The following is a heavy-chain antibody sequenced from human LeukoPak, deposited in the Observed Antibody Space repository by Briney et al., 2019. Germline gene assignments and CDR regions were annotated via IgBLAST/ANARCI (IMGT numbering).Heavy chain of an antibody. D-gene: IGHD2-2*01. CDR2: IKQDGSEK. CDR3: AKDRLVVVPAARRDAFDI. CDR1: GFTFSSYW. Sequence: GGSLRLSCAASGFTFSSYWMSWVRQAPGKGLEWVANIKQDGSEKYYGDSVKGRFTISRDNSKNTLYLQMNSLRAEDTAVYYCAKDRLVVVPAARRDAFDIWGQGTMVTVSS. V-gene: IGHV3-7*03. J-gene: IGHJ3*02.